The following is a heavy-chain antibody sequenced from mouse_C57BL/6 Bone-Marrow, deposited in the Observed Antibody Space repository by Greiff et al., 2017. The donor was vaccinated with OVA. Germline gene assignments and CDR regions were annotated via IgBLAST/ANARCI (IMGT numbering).Heavy chain of an antibody. Sequence: EVKVEESGGGLVQPGGSMKLSCVASGFTFSNYWMNWVRQSPEKGLEWVAQIRLKSDNYATHYAESVKGRFTISRDDSKSSVYLQMNNLRAEDTGIYYCTGLPMDYWGQGTSVTVSS. V-gene: IGHV6-3*01. J-gene: IGHJ4*01. CDR1: GFTFSNYW. CDR3: TGLPMDY. CDR2: IRLKSDNYAT.